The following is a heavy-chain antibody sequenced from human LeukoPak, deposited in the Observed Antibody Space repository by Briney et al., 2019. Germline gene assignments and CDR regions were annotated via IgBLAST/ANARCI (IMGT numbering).Heavy chain of an antibody. Sequence: PSETLSLTCTVSGGSISSYYWSWIRQPAGKGLEWIGRIYTSGSTNYTPSLKSRVTMSVDTSKNQFSPKLSSVTAADTAVYYCARGSGYTYGYPFDSWGQGTLVTVSS. J-gene: IGHJ4*02. D-gene: IGHD5-18*01. CDR3: ARGSGYTYGYPFDS. CDR2: IYTSGST. V-gene: IGHV4-4*07. CDR1: GGSISSYY.